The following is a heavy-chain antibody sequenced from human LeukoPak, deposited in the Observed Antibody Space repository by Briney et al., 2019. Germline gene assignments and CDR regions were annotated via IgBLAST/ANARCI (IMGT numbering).Heavy chain of an antibody. D-gene: IGHD3-22*01. V-gene: IGHV3-48*03. CDR3: ARAFDPQRYDTSGFVQ. J-gene: IGHJ4*02. CDR2: ISFSGDII. CDR1: GFTFSGYE. Sequence: GGSLRLSCAASGFTFSGYEMNWVRQAPGRGLEWVSYISFSGDIIHYADSVKGRFIVSRENTKNSLYMQMNSLRAEDTAVYYRARAFDPQRYDTSGFVQWGQGTLVTVSS.